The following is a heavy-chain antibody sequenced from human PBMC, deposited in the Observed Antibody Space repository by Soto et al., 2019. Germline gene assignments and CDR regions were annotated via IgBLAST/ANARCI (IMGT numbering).Heavy chain of an antibody. Sequence: PSETLSLTCAVSGGSISRGGYYWTWIRQYPGRGLEWLGSISHSGSTSYNPSLKSRVTISAATSQNQFSLKLISVTAADTAVYYCASPLGSGSHNTFDYWGQGTLVTVSS. CDR2: ISHSGST. J-gene: IGHJ4*02. V-gene: IGHV4-39*01. CDR3: ASPLGSGSHNTFDY. D-gene: IGHD3-10*01. CDR1: GGSISRGGYY.